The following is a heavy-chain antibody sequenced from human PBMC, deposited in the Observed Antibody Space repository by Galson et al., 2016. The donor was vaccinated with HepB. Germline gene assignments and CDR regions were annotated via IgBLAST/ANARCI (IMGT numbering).Heavy chain of an antibody. Sequence: CEGSGYSFTSYWIGWVRQMPGKGLEWMGTIYPGDSDTRYSPSSQGQVTISADKSISAAYLQWNSLKASDTAIYYCARRSSDAFDIWGQGTMVTVSS. D-gene: IGHD3-10*01. J-gene: IGHJ3*02. CDR2: IYPGDSDT. CDR3: ARRSSDAFDI. V-gene: IGHV5-51*01. CDR1: GYSFTSYW.